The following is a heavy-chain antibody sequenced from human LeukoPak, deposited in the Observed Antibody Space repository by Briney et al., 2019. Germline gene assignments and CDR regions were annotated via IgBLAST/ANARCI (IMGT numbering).Heavy chain of an antibody. V-gene: IGHV4-4*07. J-gene: IGHJ3*02. D-gene: IGHD3-22*01. Sequence: SETLSLTCIVSGGSISSSYWSWIRQPAGKGMEWIGRIYSSGSINYNPSLKSRVTMSVDTSKTQLSLKVSAVTAADTAVYYCAKDQDYYDSSGYLVGAFDIWGQGTMVTVSS. CDR3: AKDQDYYDSSGYLVGAFDI. CDR1: GGSISSSY. CDR2: IYSSGSI.